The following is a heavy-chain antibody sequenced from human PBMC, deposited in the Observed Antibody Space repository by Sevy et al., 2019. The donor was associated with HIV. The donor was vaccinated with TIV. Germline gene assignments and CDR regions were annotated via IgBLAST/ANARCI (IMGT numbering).Heavy chain of an antibody. Sequence: GGSLRLSCAASGFTFSSYAMHWVRQAPGKGLEWVAVISYDGSNKYYADSVKGRFTISRDNSKNTLYLQMNSLRAEDTAVYYWARDGPEVEMATITRYSPYGMDVWGQGTTVTVSS. CDR2: ISYDGSNK. D-gene: IGHD5-12*01. CDR3: ARDGPEVEMATITRYSPYGMDV. CDR1: GFTFSSYA. J-gene: IGHJ6*02. V-gene: IGHV3-30-3*01.